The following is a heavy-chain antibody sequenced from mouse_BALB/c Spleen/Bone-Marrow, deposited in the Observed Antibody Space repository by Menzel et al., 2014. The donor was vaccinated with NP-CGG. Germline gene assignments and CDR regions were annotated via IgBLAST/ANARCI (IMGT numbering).Heavy chain of an antibody. V-gene: IGHV1S81*02. CDR1: GYTFTSHY. CDR3: SRGGAY. CDR2: ITPSNGDT. J-gene: IGHJ3*01. Sequence: QVQLQQSGAELVKPGASVKLSCKASGYTFTSHYIYWVKQRPGQGLEWIGEITPSNGDTNFNEKFKRKATLTVDKSSSTAYMQLSSLTSEDSAVYYCSRGGAYWGQGTLVTVSA.